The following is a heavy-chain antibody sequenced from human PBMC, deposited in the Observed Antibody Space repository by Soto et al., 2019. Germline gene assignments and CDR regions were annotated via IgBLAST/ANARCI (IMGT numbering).Heavy chain of an antibody. CDR2: INPTGGST. Sequence: ASVKVSCKASGYTFTSYYMHWVRQAPGQGLEWIGIINPTGGSTSYAQKFQGRVTMTRDTTTSTDTMELRSMRSEASDAHNCERDGGTAKITDYRSIFDYWGQGTLVTVSS. V-gene: IGHV1-46*01. CDR1: GYTFTSYY. J-gene: IGHJ4*02. D-gene: IGHD5-12*01. CDR3: ERDGGTAKITDYRSIFDY.